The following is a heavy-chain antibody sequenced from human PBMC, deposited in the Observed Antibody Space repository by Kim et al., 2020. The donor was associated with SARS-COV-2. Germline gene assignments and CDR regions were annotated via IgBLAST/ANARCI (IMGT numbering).Heavy chain of an antibody. J-gene: IGHJ4*02. CDR3: ARYQSGTMFAS. CDR1: DGSLTSRDYY. Sequence: SETLSLTCSVSDGSLTSRDYYWGWIRQPPGKGLEYIGAVFYGGTTHYNPSLRGRVIISVDTSKNQFSLNVNSVNATDTAVYYCARYQSGTMFASWGRGT. V-gene: IGHV4-39*01. CDR2: VFYGGTT. D-gene: IGHD1-1*01.